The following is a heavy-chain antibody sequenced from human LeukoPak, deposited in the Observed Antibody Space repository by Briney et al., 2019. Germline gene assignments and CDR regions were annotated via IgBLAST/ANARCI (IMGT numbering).Heavy chain of an antibody. Sequence: GGSLRLSCAASGFTFSSYAMSWVRQAPGKGLEWVSAISGSGGSTYYADSVRGRLTISRDNSKNTLYLQMNSLRAEDTAVYYCAKVRGGLYYYGSGSYYMNYWGQGTLVTVSS. D-gene: IGHD3-10*01. J-gene: IGHJ4*02. CDR3: AKVRGGLYYYGSGSYYMNY. CDR2: ISGSGGST. V-gene: IGHV3-23*01. CDR1: GFTFSSYA.